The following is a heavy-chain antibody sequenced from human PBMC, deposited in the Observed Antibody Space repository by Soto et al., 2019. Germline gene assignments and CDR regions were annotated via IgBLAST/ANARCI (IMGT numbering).Heavy chain of an antibody. CDR2: ISFDGTYK. D-gene: IGHD2-2*01. Sequence: QVQLVESGGGVVQPGRSLRLSCTASGFTFSSYSFHWVRQVPGKGLEWVAVISFDGTYKYYADSVKGRFTFSRDNSKNTLFLQMNSLGAEDTGVYYCARGYCTSPNCPPQFWGQGTLVTVTS. J-gene: IGHJ4*02. CDR3: ARGYCTSPNCPPQF. V-gene: IGHV3-30-3*01. CDR1: GFTFSSYS.